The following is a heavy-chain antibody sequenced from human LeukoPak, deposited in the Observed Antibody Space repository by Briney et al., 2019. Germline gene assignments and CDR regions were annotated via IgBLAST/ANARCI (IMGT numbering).Heavy chain of an antibody. J-gene: IGHJ6*03. CDR1: GFTFSNYW. Sequence: GGSLRLSCAASGFTFSNYWMHWVRQAPGKGLVWVSSISSSSSYIYYADSVKGRFTISRDNAKNSLYLQMNSLRAEDTAVYYCARNYGDLYYYYYYYYMDVWGKGTTVTVSS. D-gene: IGHD4-17*01. V-gene: IGHV3-21*01. CDR2: ISSSSSYI. CDR3: ARNYGDLYYYYYYYYMDV.